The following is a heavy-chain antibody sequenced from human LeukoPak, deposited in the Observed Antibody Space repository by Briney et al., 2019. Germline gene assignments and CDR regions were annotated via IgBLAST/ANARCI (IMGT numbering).Heavy chain of an antibody. D-gene: IGHD3-22*01. CDR2: ISAYNGNT. V-gene: IGHV1-18*01. Sequence: GASVKVSCKASGYTFTSYGISWVRQAPGQGLEWMGWISAYNGNTNYAQKFQGRVTMTRDTSISTAYMELSRLRSDDTAVYYCARVRYYYDSSGYYPPYYFDYWGQGTLVTVSS. CDR3: ARVRYYYDSSGYYPPYYFDY. CDR1: GYTFTSYG. J-gene: IGHJ4*02.